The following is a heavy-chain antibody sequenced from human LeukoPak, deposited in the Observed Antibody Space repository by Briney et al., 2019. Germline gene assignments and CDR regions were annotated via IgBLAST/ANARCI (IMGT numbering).Heavy chain of an antibody. CDR2: IKQDGSEK. CDR1: GFSFSSYC. Sequence: GGSLRLSCAASGFSFSSYCMSWVRQAPGGGLEWVANIKQDGSEKYYVDSVKGRFTISRDNAKNSLYLQMNSLRAEDTAVYYCARDALIGPYRWFDPWGQGTLVTVSS. J-gene: IGHJ5*02. D-gene: IGHD3-16*01. V-gene: IGHV3-7*01. CDR3: ARDALIGPYRWFDP.